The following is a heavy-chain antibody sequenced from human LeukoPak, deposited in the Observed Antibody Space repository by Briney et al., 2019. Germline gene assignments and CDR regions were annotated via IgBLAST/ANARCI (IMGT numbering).Heavy chain of an antibody. CDR3: ARQKTHYYDSSGYYDY. Sequence: PSETLSLTCTVSGGFISSSGYYWVWLRQPPGKGLEWIGTIYYSGSTYYNPSLKSRVTMSVDTSKNQFSLKVTSVTAADTAVYYCARQKTHYYDSSGYYDYWGQGTLVTVSS. J-gene: IGHJ4*02. CDR2: IYYSGST. V-gene: IGHV4-39*07. D-gene: IGHD3-22*01. CDR1: GGFISSSGYY.